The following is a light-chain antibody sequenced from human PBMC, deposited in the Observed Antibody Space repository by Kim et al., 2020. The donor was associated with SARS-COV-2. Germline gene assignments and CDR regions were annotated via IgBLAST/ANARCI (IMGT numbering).Light chain of an antibody. CDR1: QSVSSSY. V-gene: IGKV3-20*01. CDR3: QQYGSSPTYT. J-gene: IGKJ2*01. CDR2: GAS. Sequence: EIVLTQSPGTLSLSPGERATLSCRASQSVSSSYLAWYQQKPGQAPRLLIYGASSRATGIPDRFSGSGSGTDFTLTISRPEPEDFAVYYCQQYGSSPTYTFGQGTKLEI.